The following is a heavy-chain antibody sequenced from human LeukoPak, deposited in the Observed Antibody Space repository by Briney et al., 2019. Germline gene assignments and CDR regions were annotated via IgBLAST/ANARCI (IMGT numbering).Heavy chain of an antibody. CDR1: GFTFSSYW. V-gene: IGHV3-74*01. Sequence: GGSLRLSCAASGFTFSSYWMHWVRQAPVRGLVWVSRVDSVGSSTNYADSVKGRFTISRDNDKNTLYLQMNSLRAEDTAVFYCARGGGFGAFDLWGQGTLVTVSS. D-gene: IGHD4-23*01. CDR3: ARGGGFGAFDL. J-gene: IGHJ3*01. CDR2: VDSVGSST.